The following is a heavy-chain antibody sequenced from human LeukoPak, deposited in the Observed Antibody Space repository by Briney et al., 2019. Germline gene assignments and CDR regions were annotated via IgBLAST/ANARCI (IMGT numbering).Heavy chain of an antibody. D-gene: IGHD3/OR15-3a*01. Sequence: PSETLSLTCAVYSGSISGYYWGWIRQSPGKGLEWIGQIYRSGTTQYNPSLKSRATISVDTSKNQFSLRLNSVTAADTAIYYCARGRLKDFWTSLAYYFDYWGQGTLVTVSS. CDR3: ARGRLKDFWTSLAYYFDY. CDR1: SGSISGYY. V-gene: IGHV4-34*01. CDR2: IYRSGTT. J-gene: IGHJ4*02.